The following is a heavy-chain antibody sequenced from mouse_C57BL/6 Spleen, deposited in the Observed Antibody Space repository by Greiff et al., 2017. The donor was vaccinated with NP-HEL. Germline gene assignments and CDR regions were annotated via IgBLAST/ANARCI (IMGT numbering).Heavy chain of an antibody. CDR2: IDPSDSET. CDR3: ARFYDGYWGYFDV. Sequence: VQLQQPGAELVRPGSSVKLSCKASGYTFTSYWMHWVKQRPIQGLEWIGNIDPSDSETHYNQKFKDKATLTVDKSSSTAYMQLSSLTSEDSAVYYCARFYDGYWGYFDVWGTGTTVTVSS. CDR1: GYTFTSYW. J-gene: IGHJ1*03. V-gene: IGHV1-52*01. D-gene: IGHD2-3*01.